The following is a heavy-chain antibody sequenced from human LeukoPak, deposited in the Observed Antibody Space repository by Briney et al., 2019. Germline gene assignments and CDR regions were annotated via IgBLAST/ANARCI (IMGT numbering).Heavy chain of an antibody. Sequence: KSSETLSLTRTVSGGSISSYYWSWIRQPAGKGLEWIGRIYTSGSTNYNPSLKSRVTMSVDTSKNQFSLKLSSVTAADTAVYYCARGGYWTKDAGWAFDIWGQGTMVTVSS. CDR3: ARGGYWTKDAGWAFDI. CDR2: IYTSGST. CDR1: GGSISSYY. D-gene: IGHD2-15*01. V-gene: IGHV4-4*07. J-gene: IGHJ3*02.